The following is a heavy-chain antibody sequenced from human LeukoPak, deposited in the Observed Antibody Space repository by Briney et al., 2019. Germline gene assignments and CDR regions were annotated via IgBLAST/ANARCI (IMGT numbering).Heavy chain of an antibody. D-gene: IGHD3-10*01. CDR1: GFTFNNYS. J-gene: IGHJ4*02. Sequence: GGSLRLSCAASGFTFNNYSMNWVRQAPGKGLEWVSSISSSSSYIYYADSVKGRFTISRDNAKNSLYLQMNSLRAEDTAVYYCARDASMVRVVRFDYWGQGTLVTVSS. V-gene: IGHV3-21*01. CDR3: ARDASMVRVVRFDY. CDR2: ISSSSSYI.